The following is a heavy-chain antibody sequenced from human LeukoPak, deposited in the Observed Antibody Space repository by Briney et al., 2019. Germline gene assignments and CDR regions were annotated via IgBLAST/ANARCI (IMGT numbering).Heavy chain of an antibody. CDR1: GYTLTELS. D-gene: IGHD2-2*01. V-gene: IGHV1-24*01. CDR3: ATGVVVVPVANYYGMDV. Sequence: GASVKVCCKVSGYTLTELSMHWVRQAPGKGVEWMGGFDPEDGEAIYAQKFQGRVTMTEDTSTDTAYMELSSLRSEDTAVYYCATGVVVVPVANYYGMDVWGQGTTVTVSS. J-gene: IGHJ6*02. CDR2: FDPEDGEA.